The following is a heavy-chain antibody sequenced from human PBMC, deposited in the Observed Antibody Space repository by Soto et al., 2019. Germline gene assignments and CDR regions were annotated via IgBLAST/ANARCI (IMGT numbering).Heavy chain of an antibody. CDR3: ARSPHYCSGGSCYSGRWYFDY. D-gene: IGHD2-15*01. V-gene: IGHV1-69*13. CDR1: GGTFSSYA. Sequence: SVKVSCKASGGTFSSYAISWVRQAPGQGLEWMGGIIPIFGTANYAQKFQGRVTITADESTSTAYMELNSLRSEDTAVYYCARSPHYCSGGSCYSGRWYFDYWGQGTLVTVSS. J-gene: IGHJ4*02. CDR2: IIPIFGTA.